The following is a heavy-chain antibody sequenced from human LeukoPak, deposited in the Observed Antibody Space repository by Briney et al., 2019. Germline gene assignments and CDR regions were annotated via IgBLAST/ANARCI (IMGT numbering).Heavy chain of an antibody. CDR1: GFKFDDYT. CDR2: INWDGSYT. J-gene: IGHJ4*02. Sequence: PGGSLRLSCAASGFKFDDYTMHWVRQAPGKGLEWVSLINWDGSYTYFADSVKGRFTISKDNSKNSLYLQMNSLTTEDTALYYCAKDHRVKTGTSLDYWGQGTLVTVSS. V-gene: IGHV3-43*01. D-gene: IGHD1-7*01. CDR3: AKDHRVKTGTSLDY.